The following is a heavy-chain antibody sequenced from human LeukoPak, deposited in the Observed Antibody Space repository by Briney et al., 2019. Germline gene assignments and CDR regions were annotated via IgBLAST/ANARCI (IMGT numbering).Heavy chain of an antibody. CDR2: VYSSGST. CDR3: ARDRKISSADYYFDY. J-gene: IGHJ4*02. CDR1: GGSISSYS. Sequence: PSETLSLTCTVSGGSISSYSWSWIRQPPGKGLEWIGYVYSSGSTTYNPSLKSRVTMSVDTSKNQFSLKPSSVTAADTAVYYCARDRKISSADYYFDYWGQGTLVTVSS. D-gene: IGHD6-13*01. V-gene: IGHV4-59*01.